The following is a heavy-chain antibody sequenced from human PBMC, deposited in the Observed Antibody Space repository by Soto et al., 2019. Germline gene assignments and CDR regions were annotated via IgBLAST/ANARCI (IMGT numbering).Heavy chain of an antibody. D-gene: IGHD6-19*01. Sequence: GGSLRLSWAAAGGTFGGYGVRWVRQAPGKGLVWVSRINSDGSSTSYADSAKGRFTISRDNAKNTLYLQMNSLRAEDTAVYYCARSDGSGWYQFDYWGQGTLVTVSS. CDR3: ARSDGSGWYQFDY. CDR2: INSDGSST. V-gene: IGHV3-74*01. J-gene: IGHJ4*02. CDR1: GGTFGGYG.